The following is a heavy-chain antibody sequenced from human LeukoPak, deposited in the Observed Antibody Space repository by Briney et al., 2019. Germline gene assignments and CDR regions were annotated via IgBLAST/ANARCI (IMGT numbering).Heavy chain of an antibody. CDR3: AREDYTENWFDP. Sequence: ASQTLSLTCTVSGGSISSGDYYWSWIRQPPGKGLEWIGYIYYSGSSYYSPSLKSRLTISVDTSKNQFSLKLSSVTAADTAVYYCAREDYTENWFDPWGQGTLVTVSS. V-gene: IGHV4-30-4*01. CDR1: GGSISSGDYY. CDR2: IYYSGSS. J-gene: IGHJ5*02. D-gene: IGHD4-11*01.